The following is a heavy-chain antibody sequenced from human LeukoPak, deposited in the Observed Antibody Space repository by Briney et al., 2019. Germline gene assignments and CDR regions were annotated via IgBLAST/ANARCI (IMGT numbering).Heavy chain of an antibody. Sequence: GASVKVSCKASGYAYTGYYMHWVRPAPGQGLEWMGWSNPNSCGTNYAQKFQGRVTMTRDTSISTAYMELSRLRSDDTAVYYCARDRYCSSTSCPRYWFDPWGQGTLVTVSS. CDR1: GYAYTGYY. J-gene: IGHJ5*02. CDR3: ARDRYCSSTSCPRYWFDP. D-gene: IGHD2-2*01. V-gene: IGHV1-2*02. CDR2: SNPNSCGT.